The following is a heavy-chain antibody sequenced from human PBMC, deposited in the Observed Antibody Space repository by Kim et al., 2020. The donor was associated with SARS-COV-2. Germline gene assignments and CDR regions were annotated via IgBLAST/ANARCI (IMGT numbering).Heavy chain of an antibody. CDR1: EHTFSSYF. V-gene: IGHV1-46*01. Sequence: ASVKVSCKASEHTFSSYFIHWVRQAPGQGLEWMGIINPSGGTTSYAQKFQGRVTMTRDTSTSTVYMGLSSLRSEDTALYYCARSLRSGWYIYFDSWGQGTLVTVSS. D-gene: IGHD6-13*01. CDR3: ARSLRSGWYIYFDS. CDR2: INPSGGTT. J-gene: IGHJ4*02.